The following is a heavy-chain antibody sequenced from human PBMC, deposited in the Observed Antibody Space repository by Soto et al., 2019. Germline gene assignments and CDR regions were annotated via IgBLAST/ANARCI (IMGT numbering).Heavy chain of an antibody. J-gene: IGHJ6*02. CDR2: IYYSGSA. Sequence: ETLSLTCTVSGDSVTNVSDYWSWIRQPPGKGLEWIGYIYYSGSADYNPSLGSRVTISIDTSKNQFSLKLTSVTAADTAVYYCARGVGFGYYYYHMDLWGQGTTVT. CDR1: GDSVTNVSDY. D-gene: IGHD3-10*01. CDR3: ARGVGFGYYYYHMDL. V-gene: IGHV4-61*01.